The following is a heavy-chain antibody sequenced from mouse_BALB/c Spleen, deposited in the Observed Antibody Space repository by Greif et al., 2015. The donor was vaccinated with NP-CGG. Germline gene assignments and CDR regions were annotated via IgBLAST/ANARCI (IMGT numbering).Heavy chain of an antibody. CDR3: ARGDGYCWFAY. V-gene: IGHV7-3*02. Sequence: EVQGVESGGGLVQPGGSLRLSCATSGFTFTDYYMSWVRQPPGKALEWLGFIRNKANGYTTEYSASVKGRFTISRDNSQSILYLQMNTLRAEDSATYYCARGDGYCWFAYWGQGTLVTVSA. CDR2: IRNKANGYTT. J-gene: IGHJ3*01. CDR1: GFTFTDYY. D-gene: IGHD2-3*01.